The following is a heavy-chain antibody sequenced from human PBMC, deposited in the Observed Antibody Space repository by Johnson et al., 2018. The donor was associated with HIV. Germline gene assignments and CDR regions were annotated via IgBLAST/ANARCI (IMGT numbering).Heavy chain of an antibody. V-gene: IGHV3-66*02. CDR1: GFTVSSNY. J-gene: IGHJ3*02. Sequence: EVQLVESGGGLVQPGGSLRLSCAASGFTVSSNYMSWVRQAPGKGLEWVSVIYSGVSTYYADPVKGRFTISRDNSKNTLYLQMNSLRAEDTAVYYCAREGVEGAFDIWGQGTMVTVSS. CDR2: IYSGVST. D-gene: IGHD2-15*01. CDR3: AREGVEGAFDI.